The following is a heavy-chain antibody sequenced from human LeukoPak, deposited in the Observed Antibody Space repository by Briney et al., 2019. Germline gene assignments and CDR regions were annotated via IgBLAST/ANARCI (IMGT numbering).Heavy chain of an antibody. CDR2: IYHSGST. V-gene: IGHV4-38-2*02. J-gene: IGHJ5*02. D-gene: IGHD6-6*01. CDR3: ARGIAARGKPNWFDP. Sequence: SETLSLTCTVSGYSISSGYYWGWIRQPPGKGLEWIGSIYHSGSTYYNPSLKSRVTISVDTSKNQFSQKLSSVTAADTAVYYCARGIAARGKPNWFDPWGQGTLVTVSS. CDR1: GYSISSGYY.